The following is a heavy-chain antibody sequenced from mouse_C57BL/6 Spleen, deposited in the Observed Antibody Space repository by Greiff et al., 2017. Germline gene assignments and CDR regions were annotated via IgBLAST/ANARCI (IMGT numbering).Heavy chain of an antibody. CDR1: GYTFTSYW. CDR2: IDPSDSYT. V-gene: IGHV1-59*01. J-gene: IGHJ1*03. D-gene: IGHD1-1*01. Sequence: QVQLQQPGAELVRPGTSVKMSCKASGYTFTSYWMHWVKQRPGQGLEWIGVIDPSDSYTNYNQKFKGKATLTVDTSSSTAYMQLSSLTSEDSAVYYCARKGSSHWYFDVWDTGTTVTVSS. CDR3: ARKGSSHWYFDV.